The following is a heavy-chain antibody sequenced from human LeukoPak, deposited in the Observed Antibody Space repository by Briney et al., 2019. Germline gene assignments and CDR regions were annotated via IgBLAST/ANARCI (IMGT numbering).Heavy chain of an antibody. CDR3: ATGGSYLVY. V-gene: IGHV4-4*07. D-gene: IGHD3-10*01. Sequence: PSETLSLTCSVSGGSVTSYNWSWIRQPAGKGLEWIGRIYATGSTNYNPSLKSRVTISVDKSKNQFSLKLSSVTAADTAVYYCATGGSYLVYWGQGTLVTVSS. CDR2: IYATGST. J-gene: IGHJ4*02. CDR1: GGSVTSYN.